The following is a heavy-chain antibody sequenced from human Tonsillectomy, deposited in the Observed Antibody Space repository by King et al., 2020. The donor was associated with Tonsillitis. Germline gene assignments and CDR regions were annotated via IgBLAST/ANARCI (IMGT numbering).Heavy chain of an antibody. J-gene: IGHJ6*02. CDR3: ARAFDFGAGYYFYAMDM. CDR2: INTDGNAI. Sequence: EVQLVESGGGLVQPGGSLRLSCAASGFTFSSYWMHWVRQVPGKGLMWVSRINTDGNAISYVDSVKGRFTISRDNAKNTLSLQMNSLRAEDTAVYYCARAFDFGAGYYFYAMDMWGQGTTVTVSS. D-gene: IGHD3-16*01. V-gene: IGHV3-74*01. CDR1: GFTFSSYW.